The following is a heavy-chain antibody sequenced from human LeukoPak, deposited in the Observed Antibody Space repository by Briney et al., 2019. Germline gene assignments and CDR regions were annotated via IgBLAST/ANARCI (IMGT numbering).Heavy chain of an antibody. J-gene: IGHJ6*03. V-gene: IGHV5-51*01. Sequence: PGESLKISCKGSGYSFSSYWIGWVRQMPGKGLEWMGIIYPGDFDTRYSPSFQGQVTISVDRSISTAYLQWSSPKASDTAMYYCTRHPTSISNPYYIDVWGRGTTVTVSS. CDR3: TRHPTSISNPYYIDV. D-gene: IGHD2-2*01. CDR1: GYSFSSYW. CDR2: IYPGDFDT.